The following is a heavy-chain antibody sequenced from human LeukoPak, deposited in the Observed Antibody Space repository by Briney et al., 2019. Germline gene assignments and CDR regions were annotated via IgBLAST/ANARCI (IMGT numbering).Heavy chain of an antibody. CDR3: AREGDYGTGY. D-gene: IGHD3-16*01. Sequence: SETLSLTCTVSGGSISSYYWSWIRQPPGKGLEWIGYIYYSGSTNYNPSLKSRVTISVDTSKNLFSLKLSSVTAADTAVYYCAREGDYGTGYWGQGTLVTVSS. J-gene: IGHJ4*02. V-gene: IGHV4-59*12. CDR1: GGSISSYY. CDR2: IYYSGST.